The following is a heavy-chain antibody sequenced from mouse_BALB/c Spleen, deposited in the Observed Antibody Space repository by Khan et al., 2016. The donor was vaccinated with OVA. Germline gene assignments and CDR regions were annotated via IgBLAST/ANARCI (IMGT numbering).Heavy chain of an antibody. V-gene: IGHV5-6-5*01. CDR2: ISSGGTP. CDR1: GFTFSSYV. Sequence: EVELVESGGGLVKPGGSLKLSCAASGFTFSSYVMSWVRQTPEKRLAWVASISSGGTPYYPDSVKGRFTISRDNAMNILFLQMSSLRSEDTAIYFCAREAYRYYEYYFDYWGQGTTLTVSS. D-gene: IGHD2-14*01. CDR3: AREAYRYYEYYFDY. J-gene: IGHJ2*01.